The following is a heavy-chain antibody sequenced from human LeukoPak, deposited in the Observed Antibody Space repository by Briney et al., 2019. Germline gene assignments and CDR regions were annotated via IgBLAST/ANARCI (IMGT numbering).Heavy chain of an antibody. V-gene: IGHV3-23*01. CDR2: ISGRVGST. D-gene: IGHD3-10*01. Sequence: GGSLRLSCAASGFTFSSYAMSCVRQAPGNWLEWVSAISGRVGSTYYADSVKGRFTISRDNSKDKLYLQMNSLRAEDTDVYYCAKGRLMVRGRVDQHYFDYWGQGTLVTVSS. J-gene: IGHJ4*02. CDR3: AKGRLMVRGRVDQHYFDY. CDR1: GFTFSSYA.